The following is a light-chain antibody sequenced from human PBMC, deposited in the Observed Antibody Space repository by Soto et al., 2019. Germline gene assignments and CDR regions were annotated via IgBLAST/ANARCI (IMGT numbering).Light chain of an antibody. CDR1: QNISNY. CDR2: AAS. V-gene: IGKV1-39*01. J-gene: IGKJ3*01. CDR3: QQSYSIPRLT. Sequence: DMQMTQSPSSLSASVGDRVSITCRSSQNISNYLHWYQQRPGKAPKPLIYAASNLRSGVPSRFSGSGSGTDFTLTISSLQSEDFATYYCQQSYSIPRLTFGPGTRVEIK.